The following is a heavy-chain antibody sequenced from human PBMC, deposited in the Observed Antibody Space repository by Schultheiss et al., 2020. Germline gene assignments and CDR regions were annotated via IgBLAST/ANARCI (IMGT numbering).Heavy chain of an antibody. Sequence: GGSLRLSCAASGFTFSSYAMSWVRQAPGKGLEWVSAISGSGGSTYYADSVKGRFTISRDNSKNTLYLQMNSLRAEDTAVYYCAKDCGGDCYQKYLHHWGQGTLVTVSS. V-gene: IGHV3-23*01. CDR1: GFTFSSYA. CDR2: ISGSGGST. D-gene: IGHD2-21*02. J-gene: IGHJ1*01. CDR3: AKDCGGDCYQKYLHH.